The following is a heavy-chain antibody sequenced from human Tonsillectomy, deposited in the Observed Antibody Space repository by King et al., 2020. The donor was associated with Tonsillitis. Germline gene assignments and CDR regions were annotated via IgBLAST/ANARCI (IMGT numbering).Heavy chain of an antibody. CDR1: GFTFGDYA. CDR2: IRSEAYGGTT. D-gene: IGHD4-17*01. V-gene: IGHV3-49*04. Sequence: EVQLVESGGCLVQPGRSLRLSCTASGFTFGDYAMSWVRQAPGKGLEWVGFIRSEAYGGTTDYAASVKGRFTISRDSSKTIAYLQMNSLKTEDTAVYYCTRALYGDSYFDYWGQGTLVTVSS. J-gene: IGHJ4*02. CDR3: TRALYGDSYFDY.